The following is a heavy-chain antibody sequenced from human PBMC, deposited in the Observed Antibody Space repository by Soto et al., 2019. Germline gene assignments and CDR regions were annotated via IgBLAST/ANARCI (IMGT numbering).Heavy chain of an antibody. V-gene: IGHV4-38-2*01. CDR3: ARLTIFDHWFDP. D-gene: IGHD3-3*01. Sequence: SETLSLTCGVSGYSISGGYYWGWIRQPPGKGLEWIGNIYHSGSAYYSPSLKSRVTMSVDTSKNQVSLRLSSVTAADTAVYYCARLTIFDHWFDPWGQGILVTVSS. J-gene: IGHJ5*02. CDR1: GYSISGGYY. CDR2: IYHSGSA.